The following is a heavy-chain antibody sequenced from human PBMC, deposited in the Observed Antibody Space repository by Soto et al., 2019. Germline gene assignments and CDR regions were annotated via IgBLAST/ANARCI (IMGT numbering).Heavy chain of an antibody. J-gene: IGHJ4*02. Sequence: PSETLSLTCTISGGSVSTDFYYWTWIRQPPGKGLEWIGYIYYSGNTDYNPSLKSRVTLSLDTSKKQFSLRLTSVTAADTAVYYCVRDRSSFPRVFAYWGQGALVTVSS. CDR3: VRDRSSFPRVFAY. D-gene: IGHD2-2*01. CDR2: IYYSGNT. CDR1: GGSVSTDFYY. V-gene: IGHV4-61*01.